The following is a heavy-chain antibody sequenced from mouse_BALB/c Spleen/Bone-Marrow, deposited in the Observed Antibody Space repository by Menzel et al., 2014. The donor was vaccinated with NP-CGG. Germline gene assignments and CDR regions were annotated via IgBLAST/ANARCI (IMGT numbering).Heavy chain of an antibody. CDR3: ARWGDDGTFDY. D-gene: IGHD2-12*01. Sequence: QVHVKQSGAELAKPGASVKMSCKASGYTFTSYWMHWVKQRPGQGLEWIGYINPSTGYTEYNQKFKDKATLTADKSSSTAYMQLSSLTSEDSAVYFCARWGDDGTFDYWGHSATLTVSS. CDR2: INPSTGYT. J-gene: IGHJ2*01. V-gene: IGHV1-7*01. CDR1: GYTFTSYW.